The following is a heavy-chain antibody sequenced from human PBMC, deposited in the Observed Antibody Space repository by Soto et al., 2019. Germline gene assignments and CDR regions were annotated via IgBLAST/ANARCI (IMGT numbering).Heavy chain of an antibody. CDR3: VRARRHTALGPHWFDP. D-gene: IGHD5-18*01. J-gene: IGHJ5*02. Sequence: SETLSLTCTGSVASVSTGAYYLGWVRQRPGRGLEWIGYVYESGYTYYNMSLKSRLTISLDRSNNQFSLGLTSVNDADTAVYSCVRARRHTALGPHWFDPWGQGTLVAVSS. CDR1: VASVSTGAYY. V-gene: IGHV4-31*03. CDR2: VYESGYT.